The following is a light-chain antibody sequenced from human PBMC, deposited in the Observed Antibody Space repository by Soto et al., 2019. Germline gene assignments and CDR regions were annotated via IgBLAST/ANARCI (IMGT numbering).Light chain of an antibody. CDR1: QSSSISY. J-gene: IGKJ5*01. CDR3: YQRNK. CDR2: GTS. Sequence: EFVLSQAPGTLSSPPGESATLYCRASQSSSISYFAWYQQRPGQAPSLLIYGTSNRATGIRGRFSGGRSVTNFTLTISSLEAEDFGVYFCYQRNKFGQGTRLEIK. V-gene: IGKV3D-20*02.